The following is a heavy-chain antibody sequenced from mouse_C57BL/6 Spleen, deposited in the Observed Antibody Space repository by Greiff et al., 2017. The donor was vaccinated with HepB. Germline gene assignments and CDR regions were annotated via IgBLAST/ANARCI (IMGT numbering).Heavy chain of an antibody. Sequence: VKLQQPGAELVMPGASVKLSCKASGYTFTSYWMHWVKQRPGQGLEWIGEIDPSDSYTNYNQKFKGKSTLTVDKSSSTAYMQLSSLTSEDSAVYYCARPYYQAFFDVWGTGTTVTVSS. CDR1: GYTFTSYW. J-gene: IGHJ1*03. CDR2: IDPSDSYT. D-gene: IGHD1-1*01. CDR3: ARPYYQAFFDV. V-gene: IGHV1-69*01.